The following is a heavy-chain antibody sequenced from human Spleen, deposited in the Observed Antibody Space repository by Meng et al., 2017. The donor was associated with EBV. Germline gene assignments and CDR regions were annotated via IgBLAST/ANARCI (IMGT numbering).Heavy chain of an antibody. CDR1: GGSITSGGYY. J-gene: IGHJ4*02. V-gene: IGHV4-30-4*01. CDR2: ISYSGTT. D-gene: IGHD3-22*01. CDR3: AGFPYFYDSRGYYLEIDY. Sequence: QWQLPESGPWLVKPSQPLSLPSAVSGGSITSGGYYWSWIRQPPGKGLEWIGYISYSGTTYYNPSLKSRVTISLDTSKNHFSLRLTSVTAADTAVYYCAGFPYFYDSRGYYLEIDYWGQGTLVTVSS.